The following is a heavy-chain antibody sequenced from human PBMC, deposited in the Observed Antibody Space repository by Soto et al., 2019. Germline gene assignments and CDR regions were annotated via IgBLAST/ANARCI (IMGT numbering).Heavy chain of an antibody. CDR3: AKATSGMAIMVYASPY. V-gene: IGHV3-23*01. CDR1: GFTFSSYA. Sequence: EVQLLESGGGVVQPGGSLRLSCAASGFTFSSYAMRWVRQAPGKGLEWVSAISGSGGSTYYADSVKGGFTISRDNSKNTLYLQMNSLRAEDTAVYYCAKATSGMAIMVYASPYWGQGTLVTVSS. J-gene: IGHJ4*02. CDR2: ISGSGGST. D-gene: IGHD2-8*01.